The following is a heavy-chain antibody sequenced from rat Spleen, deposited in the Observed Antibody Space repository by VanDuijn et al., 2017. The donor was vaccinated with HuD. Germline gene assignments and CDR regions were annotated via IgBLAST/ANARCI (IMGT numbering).Heavy chain of an antibody. CDR3: ARYNNGFAY. D-gene: IGHD1-10*01. Sequence: EVQLVESGGGLAQPGGSLKLSCAASGFTFSDYYMGWVRQAPTKGLEWVASISYDSGGTYYRDSVKGRFTISRDNAKSTLYLQMDSLRSEDTATYYCARYNNGFAYWGQGTLVTVSS. CDR1: GFTFSDYY. J-gene: IGHJ3*01. V-gene: IGHV5-20*01. CDR2: ISYDSGGT.